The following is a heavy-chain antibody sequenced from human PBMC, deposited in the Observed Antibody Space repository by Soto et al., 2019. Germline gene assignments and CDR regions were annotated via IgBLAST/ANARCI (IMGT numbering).Heavy chain of an antibody. CDR3: ARDTGSSWSTFDY. CDR1: WDSVSSNSAA. V-gene: IGHV6-1*01. D-gene: IGHD6-13*01. J-gene: IGHJ4*02. Sequence: QVHLQQSGPGLVKPSQTLSLTCAISWDSVSSNSAAWNWFRQSPSRGLEWLGRTYYRSKWHNDYAVSVKSRITINQDTSKNQFSLQLNSVTPEDTAVYYCARDTGSSWSTFDYWGQGTLVTVSS. CDR2: TYYRSKWHN.